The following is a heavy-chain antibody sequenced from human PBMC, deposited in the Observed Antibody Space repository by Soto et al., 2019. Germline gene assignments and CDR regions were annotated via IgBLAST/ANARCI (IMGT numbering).Heavy chain of an antibody. CDR3: ARGQSGRYYDSSGYYYF. Sequence: QVQLVQSGAEEKKPGASVQVSCKASGYTFTRYTMHWVRQAPGQRLEWMEWINAGNGDTKYSQKFQERVTITRDTSASTVYMELSSLRSEDTAVYYCARGQSGRYYDSSGYYYFWGQGTLVTVSS. CDR1: GYTFTRYT. CDR2: INAGNGDT. J-gene: IGHJ4*02. D-gene: IGHD3-22*01. V-gene: IGHV1-3*05.